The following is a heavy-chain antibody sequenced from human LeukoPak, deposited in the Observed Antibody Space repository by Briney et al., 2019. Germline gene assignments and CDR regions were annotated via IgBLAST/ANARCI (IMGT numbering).Heavy chain of an antibody. CDR2: IIPIFGTA. CDR1: GGTFSSYA. CDR3: ARDRLRSLEWLSTHSDYYYYMDV. Sequence: SVKVSXKASGGTFSSYAISWVRQAPGQGLEWMGGIIPIFGTANYAQKFQGRVTITADESTSTAYMELSSLRSEDTAVYYCARDRLRSLEWLSTHSDYYYYMDVWGKGTTVTVSS. V-gene: IGHV1-69*13. D-gene: IGHD3-3*01. J-gene: IGHJ6*03.